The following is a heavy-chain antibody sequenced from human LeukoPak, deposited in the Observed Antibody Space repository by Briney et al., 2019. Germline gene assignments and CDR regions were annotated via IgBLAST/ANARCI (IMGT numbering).Heavy chain of an antibody. CDR1: GYTFTAYY. CDR3: ARGRPSTGSWYFY. D-gene: IGHD1-1*01. Sequence: ASVKVLCKASGYTFTAYYIHWVRQARRQGLECMVGINPNGGGTKYAQKWQGRVAMTRDTHSNTAYMELNRMRSDDTADYYCARGRPSTGSWYFYWGQGTLVTVSS. V-gene: IGHV1-2*02. CDR2: INPNGGGT. J-gene: IGHJ4*02.